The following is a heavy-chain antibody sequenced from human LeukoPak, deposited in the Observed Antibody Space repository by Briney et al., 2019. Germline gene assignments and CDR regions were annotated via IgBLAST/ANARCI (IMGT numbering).Heavy chain of an antibody. V-gene: IGHV3-30*18. D-gene: IGHD6-6*01. CDR2: ISYDGSNK. Sequence: GGSLRLSCAASGSTFSSYGMHWVRQAPGKGLEWVAVISYDGSNKYYADSVKGRFTISRDNSKNTLYLQMNSLRAEDTAVYYCAKDHSSSYFDYWGQGTLVTVSS. J-gene: IGHJ4*02. CDR1: GSTFSSYG. CDR3: AKDHSSSYFDY.